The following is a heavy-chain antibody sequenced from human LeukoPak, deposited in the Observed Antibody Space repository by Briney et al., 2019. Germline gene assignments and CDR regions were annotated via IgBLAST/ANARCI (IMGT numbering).Heavy chain of an antibody. Sequence: PGGSLRLSCAASGFTFSSYAMHWVRQAPGKGLEYVSAISSNGGSTYYANSVKGRFTISRDNSKNTLYLQMGSLRAEDMAVYYCILAAAGPAYWGQGALVTVSS. CDR1: GFTFSSYA. J-gene: IGHJ4*02. V-gene: IGHV3-64*01. CDR3: ILAAAGPAY. D-gene: IGHD6-13*01. CDR2: ISSNGGST.